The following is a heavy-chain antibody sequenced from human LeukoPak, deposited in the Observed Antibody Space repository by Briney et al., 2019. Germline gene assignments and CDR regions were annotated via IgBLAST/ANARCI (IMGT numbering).Heavy chain of an antibody. CDR1: GGTFSGYY. D-gene: IGHD2-2*01. V-gene: IGHV4-34*01. Sequence: SETLSLTCAVYGGTFSGYYWSWIRQPPGKGLEWIGEINHSGSSNYNPSLKSRVTISVDTSKNQFSLKLSSVTAADTAVYYCAREGGYGTNTSCSLERFDPWGQGTLVTVSS. CDR2: INHSGSS. J-gene: IGHJ5*02. CDR3: AREGGYGTNTSCSLERFDP.